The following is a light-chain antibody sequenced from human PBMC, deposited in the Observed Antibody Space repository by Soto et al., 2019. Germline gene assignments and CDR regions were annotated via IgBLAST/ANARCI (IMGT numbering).Light chain of an antibody. CDR1: QSLAYSDGNTY. CDR3: IQGTHSPPST. V-gene: IGKV2-30*01. CDR2: KVS. J-gene: IGKJ1*01. Sequence: DVVMTQSPLSLPVTLGQPASISCRSSQSLAYSDGNTYLNWFQQRPGQSPRRLIYKVSNRDSGVPGRFSGTGSGTDFTLNISRVEAKDVTVYYCIQGTHSPPSTFGQGTKVEI.